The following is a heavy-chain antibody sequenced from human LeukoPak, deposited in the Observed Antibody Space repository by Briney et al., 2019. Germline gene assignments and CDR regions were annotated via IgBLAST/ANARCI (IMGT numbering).Heavy chain of an antibody. D-gene: IGHD5-24*01. CDR1: GYTFTELA. Sequence: GASVKVSCKVSGYTFTELAMHWVRQAPGKGLEWMGSFDLEDGEGIYAQKLQGRLIMTEDTSTDTAYLELSSLRSDDTAVYYCAPRNVYKGYFDNWGQGTLVTVSS. CDR3: APRNVYKGYFDN. V-gene: IGHV1-24*01. J-gene: IGHJ4*02. CDR2: FDLEDGEG.